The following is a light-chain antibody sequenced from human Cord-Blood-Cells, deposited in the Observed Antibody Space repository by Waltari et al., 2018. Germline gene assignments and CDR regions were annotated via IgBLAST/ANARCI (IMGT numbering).Light chain of an antibody. CDR3: QAWDSSVV. V-gene: IGLV3-1*01. CDR1: KLGDKY. CDR2: QDR. Sequence: SYELTQPPSVSVSPGQTASITCSGAKLGDKYACWYQQKPGQSPVLVIYQDRKRPSGLPERFSGSNSGNTATLTISGTQAMDEADYYGQAWDSSVVFGGGTKLTVL. J-gene: IGLJ2*01.